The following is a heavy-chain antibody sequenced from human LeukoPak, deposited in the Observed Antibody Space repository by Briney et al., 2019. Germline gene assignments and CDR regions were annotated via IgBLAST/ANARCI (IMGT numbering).Heavy chain of an antibody. CDR1: GGSISSSSYY. J-gene: IGHJ4*02. CDR3: ARLNKIVVVPAAVDY. V-gene: IGHV4-39*01. CDR2: IYYSGST. Sequence: TSETLSLTRTVSGGSISSSSYYWGWIRQPPGKGLEWIGSIYYSGSTYYNPSLKSRVTISVDTSKNQFSLKLSSVTAADTAVYYCARLNKIVVVPAAVDYWGQGTLVTVSS. D-gene: IGHD2-2*01.